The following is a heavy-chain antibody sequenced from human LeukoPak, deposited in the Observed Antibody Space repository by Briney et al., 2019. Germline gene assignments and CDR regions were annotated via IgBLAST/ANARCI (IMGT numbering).Heavy chain of an antibody. CDR2: INHSGST. CDR1: GGSFSGYY. CDR3: ARGGFTYYYGSGSYRP. V-gene: IGHV4-34*01. Sequence: SEALSLTCAVYGGSFSGYYWSWIRQPPGKGLEWIGEINHSGSTNYNPSLKSRVTISVDTSKNQFSLKLSSVTAADTAVYYCARGGFTYYYGSGSYRPWGQGTLVTVSS. D-gene: IGHD3-10*01. J-gene: IGHJ5*02.